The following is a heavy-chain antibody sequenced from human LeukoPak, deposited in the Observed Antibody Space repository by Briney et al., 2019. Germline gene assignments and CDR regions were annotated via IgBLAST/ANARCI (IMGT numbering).Heavy chain of an antibody. D-gene: IGHD3-3*01. CDR1: GGTFSSYA. CDR2: IIPIFGTA. J-gene: IGHJ5*02. V-gene: IGHV1-69*05. CDR3: ARVLRFLDRASGWFDP. Sequence: SVKVSCKASGGTFSSYAISWVRQAPGQGLEWMGGIIPIFGTANYAQKFQGRVTITTDESTSTAYMELSSLRSEDTAVYYCARVLRFLDRASGWFDPWRQGTLVTVSS.